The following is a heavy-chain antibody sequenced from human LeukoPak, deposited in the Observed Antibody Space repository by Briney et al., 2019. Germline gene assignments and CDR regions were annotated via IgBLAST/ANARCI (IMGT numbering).Heavy chain of an antibody. CDR3: AKDAALYPFFFDY. Sequence: GGSLRLSCAASGFTFSSYWMSWVRQAPGKGLEWVANIKQDGSEKNYVDSVKGRFTISRDNAKNSLYLQMNSLRAEDTAVYYCAKDAALYPFFFDYWGQGTLVTVSS. CDR2: IKQDGSEK. V-gene: IGHV3-7*03. D-gene: IGHD3-16*01. CDR1: GFTFSSYW. J-gene: IGHJ4*02.